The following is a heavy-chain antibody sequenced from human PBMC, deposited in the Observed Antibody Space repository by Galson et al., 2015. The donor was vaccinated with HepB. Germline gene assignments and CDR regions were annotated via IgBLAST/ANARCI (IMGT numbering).Heavy chain of an antibody. D-gene: IGHD6-13*01. Sequence: SLRLSCAASGFTFSSYWMHWVRQAPGKGLVWVSRINSDGTYITYADSVKGRFTISRDNAKNPLYLQMNSPRAEDTALYYCARTRGAAAGIFDYWGQGTLVTVSS. J-gene: IGHJ4*02. CDR3: ARTRGAAAGIFDY. CDR1: GFTFSSYW. V-gene: IGHV3-74*01. CDR2: INSDGTYI.